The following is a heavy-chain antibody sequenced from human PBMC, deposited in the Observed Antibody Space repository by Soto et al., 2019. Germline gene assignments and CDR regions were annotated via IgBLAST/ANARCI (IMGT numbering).Heavy chain of an antibody. Sequence: QPGGSLRLSCAASGFTFTRYWMYWVRQAPGKGLEWVAVISYDGSNKYYADSVKGRFTISRDNSKNTLYLQMNSLRAEDTAVYYCAKVLSSWYLYYYYGMDVWGQGTTVTVSS. CDR3: AKVLSSWYLYYYYGMDV. V-gene: IGHV3-30*18. CDR2: ISYDGSNK. CDR1: GFTFTRYW. D-gene: IGHD6-13*01. J-gene: IGHJ6*02.